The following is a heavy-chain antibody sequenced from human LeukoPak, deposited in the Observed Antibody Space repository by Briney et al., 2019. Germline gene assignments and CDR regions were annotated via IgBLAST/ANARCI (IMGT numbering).Heavy chain of an antibody. CDR2: IGVRGEST. V-gene: IGHV3-23*01. CDR3: AKERATGGIRFEN. J-gene: IGHJ4*02. Sequence: GGSLRLSCAASGFTFNSYAMSWVRQAPGKGLEWVSGIGVRGESTYYADSVKGRFTISRDNSKNTLYLEMNSLRAEDTAAYYCAKERATGGIRFENWGQGTLVTVSS. D-gene: IGHD1-26*01. CDR1: GFTFNSYA.